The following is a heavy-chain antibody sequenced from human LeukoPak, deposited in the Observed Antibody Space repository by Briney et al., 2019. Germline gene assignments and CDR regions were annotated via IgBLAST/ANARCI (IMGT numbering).Heavy chain of an antibody. V-gene: IGHV3-74*01. CDR2: ISGDGVT. CDR1: GFTFSSYW. Sequence: GGFLRLSCEASGFTFSSYWMHWVRQGPGKGLVWVSRISGDGVTSYADSVKGRFTISRDNAKDTLYLQMNNLRAEDTAVYYCAKGLAVAGHFDYWGQGTLVTVSS. D-gene: IGHD6-19*01. CDR3: AKGLAVAGHFDY. J-gene: IGHJ4*02.